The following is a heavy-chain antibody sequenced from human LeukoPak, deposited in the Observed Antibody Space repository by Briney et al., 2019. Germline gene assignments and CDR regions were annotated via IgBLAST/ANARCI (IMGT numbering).Heavy chain of an antibody. D-gene: IGHD5-24*01. Sequence: SETLSLTCTVSGGSISGYYWSWIRQHPGKGLEWIGYIYYSGSTYYNPSLKSRVTITVDTSKNQFSLKLSSVTAADTAVYYCARSRPIDGAFYIWGQGTMFTVSS. CDR1: GGSISGYY. J-gene: IGHJ3*02. V-gene: IGHV4-31*03. CDR2: IYYSGST. CDR3: ARSRPIDGAFYI.